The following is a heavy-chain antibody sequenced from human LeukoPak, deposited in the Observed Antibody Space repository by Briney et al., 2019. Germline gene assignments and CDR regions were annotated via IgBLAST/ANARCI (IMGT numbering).Heavy chain of an antibody. Sequence: QPGRSLRLSCAASGFTFSNYIMHWVRQAPGKGLDWVAVILENGSYQYYADSVKGRFTISRDNSKNTLFLQMNSLRDEDTAMYYCARVQGGGYRTADYWGQGTLVTVSS. CDR1: GFTFSNYI. CDR2: ILENGSYQ. D-gene: IGHD6-19*01. CDR3: ARVQGGGYRTADY. J-gene: IGHJ4*02. V-gene: IGHV3-30*04.